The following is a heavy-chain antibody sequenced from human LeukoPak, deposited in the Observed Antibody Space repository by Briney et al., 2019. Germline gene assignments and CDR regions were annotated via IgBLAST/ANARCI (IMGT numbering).Heavy chain of an antibody. J-gene: IGHJ5*02. CDR3: ARVRYSGSYXNWFDP. V-gene: IGHV4-34*01. Sequence: SETLSLTCAVYGGSFSGYYWSWIRQPPGKGLEWIGEINHSGSTNYNPSLKSRVTISVDTSKNQFSLKLSSVTAADTAVYYCARVRYSGSYXNWFDPWGQGTLVTVSS. D-gene: IGHD1-26*01. CDR1: GGSFSGYY. CDR2: INHSGST.